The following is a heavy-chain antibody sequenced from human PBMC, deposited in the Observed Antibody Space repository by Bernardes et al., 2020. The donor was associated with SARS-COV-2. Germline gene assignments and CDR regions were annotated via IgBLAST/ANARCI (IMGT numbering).Heavy chain of an antibody. CDR2: INEDESQR. V-gene: IGHV3-7*01. CDR3: ARDLQTKSAGYFYNGMDV. D-gene: IGHD3-22*01. J-gene: IGHJ6*02. CDR1: GFPFRNYW. Sequence: GGALRRSCAASGFPFRNYWMSWVRRAPGKGLEWVANINEDESQRYYVDSVKGRFTISRDNARNSLYLQVSRLSVEDTAVYYCARDLQTKSAGYFYNGMDVWGQGTTVTVSS.